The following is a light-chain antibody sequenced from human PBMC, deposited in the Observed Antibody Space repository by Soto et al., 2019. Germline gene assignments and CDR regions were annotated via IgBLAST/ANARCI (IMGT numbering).Light chain of an antibody. V-gene: IGKV3-20*01. CDR1: QSVSSSY. CDR3: QQYHWAPDT. CDR2: DAS. J-gene: IGKJ5*01. Sequence: EIVLTPSPGTPSLSSGERATLPRRASQSVSSSYLAWYQQKPGQAPRLLIYDASYRATGIPDRFSGSGSGTDFTLTISSLEPEDFAMYYCQQYHWAPDTFGQGTRLEIK.